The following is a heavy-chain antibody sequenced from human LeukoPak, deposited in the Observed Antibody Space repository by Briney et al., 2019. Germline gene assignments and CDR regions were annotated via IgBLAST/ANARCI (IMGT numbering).Heavy chain of an antibody. CDR2: IKPGGSEI. CDR1: GFTFSDYW. V-gene: IGHV3-7*01. D-gene: IGHD2-8*02. Sequence: PGGSLRLSCAASGFTFSDYWMTWVRQAPGKGLGWVANIKPGGSEIYYVDSVKGRFTISRDNAKNSLYLQMNSLRVEDTAVYYCAANLYWRFDLGDWGQRTLVTVSS. CDR3: AANLYWRFDLGD. J-gene: IGHJ4*02.